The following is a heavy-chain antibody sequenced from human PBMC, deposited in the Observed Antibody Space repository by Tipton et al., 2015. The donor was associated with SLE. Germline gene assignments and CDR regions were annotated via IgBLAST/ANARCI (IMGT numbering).Heavy chain of an antibody. CDR1: GGTISSDPYY. J-gene: IGHJ3*02. CDR2: IYHRGNT. Sequence: TLSLTCTVSGGTISSDPYYWGWIRQPPGKGLEWIGGIYHRGNTYYNPSLKSRVAVSVDTSKNQFSLSLSSVTAADTALYYCARRHWNDDAVGDDVFDIWGQGTMVTVSS. CDR3: ARRHWNDDAVGDDVFDI. V-gene: IGHV4-39*01. D-gene: IGHD1-1*01.